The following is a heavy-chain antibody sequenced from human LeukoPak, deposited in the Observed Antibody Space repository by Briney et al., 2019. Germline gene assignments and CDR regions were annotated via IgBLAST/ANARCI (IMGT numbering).Heavy chain of an antibody. J-gene: IGHJ6*02. CDR2: IWYDGSNK. CDR3: ARVSAAHIYGLDV. V-gene: IGHV3-33*01. Sequence: GGSLRLSCATSGFTFSNYGMHWVRQAPGKGLEWVALIWYDGSNKYYADSVRGRFTISRDNSKNTLYLQMNSLRAGDTAVYYYARVSAAHIYGLDVWGQGTTVTVSS. CDR1: GFTFSNYG.